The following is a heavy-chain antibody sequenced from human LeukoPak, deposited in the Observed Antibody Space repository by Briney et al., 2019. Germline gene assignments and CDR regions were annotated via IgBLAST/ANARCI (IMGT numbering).Heavy chain of an antibody. CDR3: AKDSSGTAAQDY. CDR2: IKEDGSAK. D-gene: IGHD3-10*01. J-gene: IGHJ4*02. Sequence: PGGSLRLSCAASGFTFSTYWMSWVRQAPGKGLEWVANIKEDGSAKYYVDSVKGRFTISRDNAKNSLYLQMNSLRAEDTAVYYCAKDSSGTAAQDYWGQGTLVTVSS. CDR1: GFTFSTYW. V-gene: IGHV3-7*01.